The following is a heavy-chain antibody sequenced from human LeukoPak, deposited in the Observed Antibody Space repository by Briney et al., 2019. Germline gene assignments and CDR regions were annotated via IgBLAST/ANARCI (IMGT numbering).Heavy chain of an antibody. CDR2: TSSGGSA. CDR3: ARQGGGDFVDS. Sequence: SETLPLTCFVSNGSITGTSYYWAWIRQSPGKGLEWIGTTSSGGSAYYKPSLKNRVTISVDTSKTQSSLRLTSVTAADTAVYYCARQGGGDFVDSWGQGTLVSVS. V-gene: IGHV4-39*01. J-gene: IGHJ4*02. D-gene: IGHD4-17*01. CDR1: NGSITGTSYY.